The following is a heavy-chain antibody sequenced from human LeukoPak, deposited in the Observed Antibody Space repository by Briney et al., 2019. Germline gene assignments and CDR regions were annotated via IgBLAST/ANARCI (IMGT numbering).Heavy chain of an antibody. CDR2: LSSDRSHE. CDR1: GFTFNSYA. Sequence: GGSLRLSCAVSGFTFNSYAMHWVRQTPGKGLEWVAVLSSDRSHEYYADSVKGRFTISRDNAKNSLNLQMNSLRAEDTAVYYCARDKRSGDSFFDYWGQGTLVTVSS. J-gene: IGHJ4*02. D-gene: IGHD7-27*01. CDR3: ARDKRSGDSFFDY. V-gene: IGHV3-30*04.